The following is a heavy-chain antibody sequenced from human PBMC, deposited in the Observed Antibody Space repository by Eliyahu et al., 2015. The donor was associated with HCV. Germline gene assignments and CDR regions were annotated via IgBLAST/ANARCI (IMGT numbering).Heavy chain of an antibody. J-gene: IGHJ6*02. CDR2: NYWNDDK. V-gene: IGHV2-5*01. CDR3: ALRRGSGTYYYGMVA. CDR1: GLSLSTSGLG. Sequence: QITLKESGPSLVKPTQTLTLTCTLSGLSLSTSGLGVVWIRQPPGKALEWLALNYWNDDKRYRPSLRNRLNLTKDNSKNQVVLTMTNMDPEDTATYYCALRRGSGTYYYGMVAWGQGTTVTVSS. D-gene: IGHD3-10*01.